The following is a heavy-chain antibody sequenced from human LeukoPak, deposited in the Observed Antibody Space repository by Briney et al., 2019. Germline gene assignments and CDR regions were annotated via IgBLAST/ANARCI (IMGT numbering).Heavy chain of an antibody. V-gene: IGHV4-34*01. CDR2: INHSGST. Sequence: GSLRLSCAASGFTFSSYSMNWIRQPPGKGLEWIGEINHSGSTNYNPSLKSRVTISVDTSKNQFSLKLSSVTAADTAVYYCARGLTTFDYWGQGTLVTVSS. J-gene: IGHJ4*02. CDR3: ARGLTTFDY. D-gene: IGHD1-14*01. CDR1: GFTFSSYS.